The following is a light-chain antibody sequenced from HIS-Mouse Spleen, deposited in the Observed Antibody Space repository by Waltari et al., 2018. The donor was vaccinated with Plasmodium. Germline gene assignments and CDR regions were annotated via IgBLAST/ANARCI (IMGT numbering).Light chain of an antibody. V-gene: IGKV3-15*01. CDR2: VES. J-gene: IGKJ2*01. CDR1: QSVSSN. Sequence: EIVMTQSPATLSVSPGERATLSCRASQSVSSNLAWYQQKPGQAPRRLINVESTRATGIPARCSGSGSGTEFTLTISSMQSEDCAVYYCQQYNNWPPYTFGQGTKLEIK. CDR3: QQYNNWPPYT.